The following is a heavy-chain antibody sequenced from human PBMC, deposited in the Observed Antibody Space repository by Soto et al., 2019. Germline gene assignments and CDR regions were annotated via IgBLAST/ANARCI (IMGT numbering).Heavy chain of an antibody. CDR2: IINTGDSR. Sequence: PGGSLRLSCAASGFTFNNYAMAWVRQAPGKGLEWVSSIINTGDSRYCADSVKGRFTISRDNSKNTLYLQMNSLSADDTAVYYCAKGRTIVVVTTSLDSWGQGTLVTVSS. V-gene: IGHV3-23*01. J-gene: IGHJ4*02. CDR1: GFTFNNYA. D-gene: IGHD2-21*02. CDR3: AKGRTIVVVTTSLDS.